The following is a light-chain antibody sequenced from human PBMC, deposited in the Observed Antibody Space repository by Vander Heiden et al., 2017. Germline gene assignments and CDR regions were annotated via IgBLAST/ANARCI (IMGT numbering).Light chain of an antibody. CDR1: SSNIGSNT. V-gene: IGLV1-44*01. J-gene: IGLJ2*01. CDR2: SNN. CDR3: AAWADSLNGVV. Sequence: QSVLTPPPPASGTPGQRVTITCAGSSSNIGSNTVNWYQQLPGTAPKLLIYSNNQRPSGVPDRFSGSKSGTSASLAISGLQSEDEADYYCAAWADSLNGVVFGGGTKLTVL.